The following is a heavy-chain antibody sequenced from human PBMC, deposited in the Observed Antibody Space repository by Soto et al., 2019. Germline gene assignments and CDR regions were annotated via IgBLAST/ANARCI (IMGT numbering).Heavy chain of an antibody. D-gene: IGHD1-26*01. CDR3: ARETSIGTKVYYYYMDV. CDR1: GYTFTSYY. V-gene: IGHV1-46*03. CDR2: INPSGGST. J-gene: IGHJ6*03. Sequence: QVQLVQSGAEVKKPGASVKVSCKASGYTFTSYYMHWVRQAPGQGLEWMGIINPSGGSTSYAQKFQGRVTMPRDTSTSTVYMELSSLRSEDTAVYYCARETSIGTKVYYYYMDVWGKGTTVTVSS.